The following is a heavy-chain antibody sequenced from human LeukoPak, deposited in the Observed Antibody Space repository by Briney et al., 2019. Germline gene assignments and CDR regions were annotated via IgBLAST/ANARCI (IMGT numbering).Heavy chain of an antibody. Sequence: GGSLRLPCAASGFTFTYYWMSWVRQAPGKGLEWVAKIKQDGSEKYYVDSVKGRFTISRDNAKNSLFLQMNSLGAEDTAVYYCAKDGWSDSSSWAAFDYWGQGTLVTVSS. CDR1: GFTFTYYW. V-gene: IGHV3-7*01. D-gene: IGHD6-13*01. J-gene: IGHJ4*02. CDR3: AKDGWSDSSSWAAFDY. CDR2: IKQDGSEK.